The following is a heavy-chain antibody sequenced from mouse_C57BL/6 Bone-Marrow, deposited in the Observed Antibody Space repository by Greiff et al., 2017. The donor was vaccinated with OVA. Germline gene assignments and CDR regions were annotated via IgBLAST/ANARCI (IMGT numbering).Heavy chain of an antibody. CDR1: GYSITSGYD. J-gene: IGHJ4*01. CDR3: ARGGDSSGYVFYAMDY. CDR2: ISYSGST. V-gene: IGHV3-1*01. D-gene: IGHD3-2*02. Sequence: EVQLQESGPGMVKPSQSLSLTCTVTGYSITSGYDWHWIRHFPGNKLEWMGYISYSGSTHYNPSLKSRISLTPDKSKNHVFLKWNSVTTKDTATYYCARGGDSSGYVFYAMDYWGQGTSVTVSS.